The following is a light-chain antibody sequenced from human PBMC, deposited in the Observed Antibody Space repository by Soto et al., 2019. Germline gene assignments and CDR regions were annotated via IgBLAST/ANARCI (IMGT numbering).Light chain of an antibody. Sequence: QSALTQPASVSGSPGQSITISCTGTNSDVGAYNYVSWYQHHPGKAPKLLIYEVNNRPSGVSNRFSGSKSGNTASLTISGLQAEDEADYYCSFYTISGVFGGGTKLTVL. CDR1: NSDVGAYNY. CDR3: SFYTISGV. CDR2: EVN. V-gene: IGLV2-14*01. J-gene: IGLJ3*02.